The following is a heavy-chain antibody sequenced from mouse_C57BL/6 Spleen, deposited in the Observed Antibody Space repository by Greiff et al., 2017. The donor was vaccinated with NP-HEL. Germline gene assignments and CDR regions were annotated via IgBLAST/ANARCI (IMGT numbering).Heavy chain of an antibody. CDR1: GYTFTSYW. CDR3: ARKEITTNFDV. D-gene: IGHD1-1*01. CDR2: IDPSDSYT. Sequence: QVQLQQPGAELVMPGASVKLSCKASGYTFTSYWMHWVKQRPGQGLEWIGEIDPSDSYTNYNQKFKGKSTLTVDKYSSTAYMQLSSLTSEDSAVYYCARKEITTNFDVWGTGTTVTVSS. J-gene: IGHJ1*03. V-gene: IGHV1-69*01.